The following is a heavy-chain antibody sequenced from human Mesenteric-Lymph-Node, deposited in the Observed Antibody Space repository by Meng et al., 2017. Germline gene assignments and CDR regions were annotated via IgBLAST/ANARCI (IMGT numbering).Heavy chain of an antibody. V-gene: IGHV3-23*01. D-gene: IGHD5-18*01. CDR3: AKGGGYSYGYLPS. CDR1: GFTFSSHA. CDR2: ISGSGGST. J-gene: IGHJ5*02. Sequence: GESLKISCAASGFTFSSHAMSWVRQAPGKGLEWVSAISGSGGSTYYADSVKGRFTISRDKSMNTVDVQMNSLRVEDTAIYYCAKGGGYSYGYLPSWGQGMMVTVSS.